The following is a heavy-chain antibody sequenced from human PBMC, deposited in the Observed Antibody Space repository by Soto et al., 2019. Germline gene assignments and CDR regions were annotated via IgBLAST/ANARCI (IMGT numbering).Heavy chain of an antibody. D-gene: IGHD1-1*01. CDR3: ARQGEGAQHFDY. V-gene: IGHV1-69*02. CDR1: GGTFSSYT. CDR2: IIPILGIA. Sequence: QVQLVQSGAEVKKPGSSVKVSCKASGGTFSSYTISWVRQAPGQGLEWMGRIIPILGIANYAQKFQGRVTTTADKSTSTAYMELSSLRSEDTAVYYCARQGEGAQHFDYWGQGTLVTVSS. J-gene: IGHJ4*02.